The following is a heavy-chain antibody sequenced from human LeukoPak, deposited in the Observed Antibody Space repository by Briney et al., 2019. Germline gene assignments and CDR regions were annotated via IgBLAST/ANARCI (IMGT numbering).Heavy chain of an antibody. D-gene: IGHD3-22*01. J-gene: IGHJ4*02. V-gene: IGHV1-69*01. CDR3: VRTHSSGYQSFDY. Sequence: GSSVKVSCKASGGTFSSYAISWVRQAPGQGLEWMGGIIPIFGTANYAQKFQGRVTITADESTSTAYMELSSLRSEDTAVYYCVRTHSSGYQSFDYWGQGTLVTVSS. CDR1: GGTFSSYA. CDR2: IIPIFGTA.